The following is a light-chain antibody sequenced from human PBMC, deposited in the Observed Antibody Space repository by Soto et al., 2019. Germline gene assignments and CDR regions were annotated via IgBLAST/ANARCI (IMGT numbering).Light chain of an antibody. CDR3: MQSLQSRA. CDR1: QSLLHGNGYTY. J-gene: IGKJ4*01. CDR2: MGS. V-gene: IGKV2-28*01. Sequence: DIVVTQSPVSPPVTPGEPASIACRSSQSLLHGNGYTYLDWYLQKPGQSPQLLIYMGSNRASGVPDRFSGSGSGTDITLKISRVEAEDVGVYYCMQSLQSRAFGGGTKVEIK.